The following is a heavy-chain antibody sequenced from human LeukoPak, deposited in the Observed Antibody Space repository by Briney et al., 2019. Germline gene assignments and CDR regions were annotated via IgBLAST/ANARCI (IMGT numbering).Heavy chain of an antibody. CDR1: GGSIVSYY. CDR3: ARVRYDYGSGSFFDY. J-gene: IGHJ4*02. D-gene: IGHD3-10*01. CDR2: IFYSGST. Sequence: SETLSLTCTVSGGSIVSYYWTWIRQPPGKGLEWIGYIFYSGSTNYNPSLKSRATISVDTSKNQFSLKLSPLTTTDTALYYCARVRYDYGSGSFFDYWGQGTLVTVSS. V-gene: IGHV4-59*01.